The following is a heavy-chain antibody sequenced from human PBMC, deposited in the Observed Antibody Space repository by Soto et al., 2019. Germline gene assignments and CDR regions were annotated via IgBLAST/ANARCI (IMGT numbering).Heavy chain of an antibody. V-gene: IGHV3-64D*06. CDR1: GFTFSDYA. Sequence: PGGSLRLSCSASGFTFSDYAMHWVRQAPGKGLEYVSVIRSDGDRIYYADSVKGRFTISRDNSKNTLFLQMNSLRPDDTAMYYCVKHHPPLGFWGRGPLVPVSS. CDR3: VKHHPPLGF. D-gene: IGHD3-10*01. CDR2: IRSDGDRI. J-gene: IGHJ4*01.